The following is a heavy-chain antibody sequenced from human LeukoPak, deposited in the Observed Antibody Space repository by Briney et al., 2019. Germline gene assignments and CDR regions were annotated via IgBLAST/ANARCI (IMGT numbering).Heavy chain of an antibody. J-gene: IGHJ6*02. CDR3: AREHREWLVRSYYYYGMDV. D-gene: IGHD6-19*01. Sequence: SGTLSLTCTVSGGSISSHYWSWIRQPPGKGLEWIGDIFYSGSTNYNPSLKSRLTISVDKSKKQFSLKLSSVTAADTAVYYCAREHREWLVRSYYYYGMDVWGQGTTVTVSS. CDR2: IFYSGST. V-gene: IGHV4-59*11. CDR1: GGSISSHY.